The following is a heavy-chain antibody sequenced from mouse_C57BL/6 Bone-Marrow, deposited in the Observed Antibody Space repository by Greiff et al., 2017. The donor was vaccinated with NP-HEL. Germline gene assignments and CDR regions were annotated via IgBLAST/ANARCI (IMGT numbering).Heavy chain of an antibody. V-gene: IGHV1-58*01. CDR1: GYTFTSYG. CDR2: IYLGNGYT. Sequence: EVQLQQSGAELVRPGSSVKMSCKTSGYTFTSYGINWVKQRPGQGLEWIGSIYLGNGYTEYNEKFKGKATLTSDTSSSTAYMQLSSLTSEDSAINIGARGYYYGSPWNIDDWGTGTTVTVSS. CDR3: ARGYYYGSPWNIDD. J-gene: IGHJ1*03. D-gene: IGHD1-1*01.